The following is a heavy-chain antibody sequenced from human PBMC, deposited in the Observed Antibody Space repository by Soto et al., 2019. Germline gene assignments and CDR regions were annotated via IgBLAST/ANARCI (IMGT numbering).Heavy chain of an antibody. CDR3: ARLQQLFYYGMDX. CDR1: GFTFSSYA. D-gene: IGHD6-13*01. J-gene: IGHJ6*02. CDR2: ISGSGGST. V-gene: IGHV3-23*01. Sequence: PGGSLRLSCAASGFTFSSYAMSWVRQAPGKGLEWVSAISGSGGSTYYADSVKGRFTISRDNSKNTLYLQMNSLRAEDTAVYYCARLQQLFYYGMDXWGQGTTVTVSS.